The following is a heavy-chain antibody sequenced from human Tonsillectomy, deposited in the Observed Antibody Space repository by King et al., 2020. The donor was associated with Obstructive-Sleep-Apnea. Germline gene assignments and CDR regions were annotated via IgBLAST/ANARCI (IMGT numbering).Heavy chain of an antibody. CDR2: ISSDGSNK. V-gene: IGHV3-30*18. D-gene: IGHD6-13*01. Sequence: VQLVESGGGVVQPGRSLRLSCAASGFTFSSYGMPWVRQAPGKGLVWVAVISSDGSNKYYADSVKGRFTISRDNSNNTLYLQMNSLRAKDTAVYYCAKNLDIAATGRCGYYYYGMDVWGQGTTVTVSS. CDR1: GFTFSSYG. CDR3: AKNLDIAATGRCGYYYYGMDV. J-gene: IGHJ6*02.